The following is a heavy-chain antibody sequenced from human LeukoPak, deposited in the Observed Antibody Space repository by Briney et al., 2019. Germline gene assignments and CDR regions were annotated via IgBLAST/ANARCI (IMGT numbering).Heavy chain of an antibody. V-gene: IGHV3-48*02. CDR1: GFAFSDYS. J-gene: IGHJ4*02. Sequence: QPGGSLRLSCAASGFAFSDYSMNWVRQAPGKGLEWVSYISSSDNTIHYADSVKGRFTISRDNAKNSLHLEMSSLRDEDAAVYYCARVHRGYSYGRLDYWGQGTLVTVSS. CDR3: ARVHRGYSYGRLDY. D-gene: IGHD5-18*01. CDR2: ISSSDNTI.